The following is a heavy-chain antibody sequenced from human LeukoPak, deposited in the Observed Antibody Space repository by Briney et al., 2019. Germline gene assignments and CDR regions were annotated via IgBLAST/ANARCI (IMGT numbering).Heavy chain of an antibody. CDR1: GGTFSSYA. D-gene: IGHD2-15*01. V-gene: IGHV1-69*05. CDR3: ARCSGGSCLNYYFDY. Sequence: SVKVSCKASGGTFSSYAISWVRQAPGQGLEWLGGIIPIFGTANYAQKFQGRGTITTDESTGTAYMELSSLRSDDTAVYYCARCSGGSCLNYYFDYWGQGTLVTVSS. CDR2: IIPIFGTA. J-gene: IGHJ4*02.